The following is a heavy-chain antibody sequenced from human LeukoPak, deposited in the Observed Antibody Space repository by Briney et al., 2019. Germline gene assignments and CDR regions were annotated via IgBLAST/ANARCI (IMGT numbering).Heavy chain of an antibody. Sequence: ASVKVSCTASGYTFTSYDINWVRQATGQGLEWMGWMNPNSGNTGYAQKFQGRVTMTRNTSISTAYMELSSLRSEDTAVYYCARGSDYGGNPYYYYGMDVWGQGTSVTVSS. CDR1: GYTFTSYD. D-gene: IGHD4-23*01. J-gene: IGHJ6*02. V-gene: IGHV1-8*01. CDR3: ARGSDYGGNPYYYYGMDV. CDR2: MNPNSGNT.